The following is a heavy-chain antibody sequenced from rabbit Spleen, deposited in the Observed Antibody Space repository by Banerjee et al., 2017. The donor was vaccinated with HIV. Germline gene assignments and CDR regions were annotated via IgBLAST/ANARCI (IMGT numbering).Heavy chain of an antibody. D-gene: IGHD2-1*01. CDR3: ARAPTYVYGGYTHASYFSL. Sequence: QSLEESGGDLVKPGASLTLTCTASGFSFSSIYYMCWVRQAPGKGLEWIACIYAGSSGSIYYASWAKGRFTISKTPSTTVTLQMTSLTAADTATYFCARAPTYVYGGYTHASYFSLWGPGTLVTVS. J-gene: IGHJ4*01. CDR2: IYAGSSGSI. CDR1: GFSFSSIYY. V-gene: IGHV1S40*01.